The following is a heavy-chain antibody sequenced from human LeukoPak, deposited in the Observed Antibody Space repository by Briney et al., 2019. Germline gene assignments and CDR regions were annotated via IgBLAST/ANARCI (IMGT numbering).Heavy chain of an antibody. CDR1: GASISSYY. V-gene: IGHV4-4*07. Sequence: PSETLSLTCTVSGASISSYYWTWIRQPAGKGLEWIGRIYTSGSTNYNPSLKSRASISVDTSKNQFSLKLSSVTAADTAVYFCAREYSSSWYRWFDPWGQGTLVTVSS. J-gene: IGHJ5*02. D-gene: IGHD6-13*01. CDR2: IYTSGST. CDR3: AREYSSSWYRWFDP.